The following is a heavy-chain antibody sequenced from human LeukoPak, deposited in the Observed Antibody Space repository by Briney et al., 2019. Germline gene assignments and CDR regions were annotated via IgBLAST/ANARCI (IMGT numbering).Heavy chain of an antibody. Sequence: PGGSLRLSCAASGFTFSSYGMHWVRQAPGKGLEWVVFIRYDGSNKYYADSVKGRFTISRDNSKNTLYLQMNSLRAEDTAVYYCATSTRWLQFQYFDYWGQGTLVTVSS. D-gene: IGHD5-24*01. CDR1: GFTFSSYG. V-gene: IGHV3-30*02. J-gene: IGHJ4*02. CDR3: ATSTRWLQFQYFDY. CDR2: IRYDGSNK.